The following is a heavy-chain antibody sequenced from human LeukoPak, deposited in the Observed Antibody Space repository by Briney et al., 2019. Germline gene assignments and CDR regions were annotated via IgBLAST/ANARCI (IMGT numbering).Heavy chain of an antibody. CDR1: GFTFSSYW. Sequence: PGGSLRLSCAASGFTFSSYWMHWVRQAPGKGLVGVSRINSDGSSTSYADSVKGRFTISRDNAKNTLYLQMNSLRAEDTAVYYCARDGAAAGLNWFDPWGQGTLVTVSS. CDR2: INSDGSST. V-gene: IGHV3-74*01. CDR3: ARDGAAAGLNWFDP. D-gene: IGHD6-13*01. J-gene: IGHJ5*02.